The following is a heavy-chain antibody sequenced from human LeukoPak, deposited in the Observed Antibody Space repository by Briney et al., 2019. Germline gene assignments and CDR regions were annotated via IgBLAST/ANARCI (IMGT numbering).Heavy chain of an antibody. CDR2: INHSGST. CDR3: ARGRSGSYYYYFDY. Sequence: PSETLSLTCAVYGGSFSGYYWSWIRQPPGKGLEWIGEINHSGSTNYNPSLKSRVTISVATSKNQFSLKLSPVTGADTAVYYCARGRSGSYYYYFDYWGQGTLVTVS. D-gene: IGHD1-26*01. J-gene: IGHJ4*02. CDR1: GGSFSGYY. V-gene: IGHV4-34*01.